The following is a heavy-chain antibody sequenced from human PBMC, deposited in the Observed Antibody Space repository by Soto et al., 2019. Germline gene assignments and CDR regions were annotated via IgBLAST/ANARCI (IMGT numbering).Heavy chain of an antibody. V-gene: IGHV1-69*13. CDR1: GGTFSSYA. D-gene: IGHD5-12*01. CDR3: ARAGNSGYDLLRLTLTCGWILKTYYYGMDV. CDR2: IIPIFGTA. J-gene: IGHJ6*02. Sequence: ASVKVSCKASGGTFSSYAISWVRQAPGQGLEWMGGIIPIFGTANYAQKFQGRVTITADESTSTAYMELSSLRSEDTAVYYCARAGNSGYDLLRLTLTCGWILKTYYYGMDVWGQGTTVTVSS.